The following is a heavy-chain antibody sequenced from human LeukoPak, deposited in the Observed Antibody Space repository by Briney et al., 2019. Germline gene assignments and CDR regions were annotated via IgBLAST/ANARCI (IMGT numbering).Heavy chain of an antibody. CDR2: ISGSGGSI. J-gene: IGHJ2*01. CDR1: GFTFSNYA. Sequence: GGSLRLSCAASGFTFSNYAMSWVRQAPGKGLEWVSAISGSGGSIYYADSMKGRFTISRDNSKNTLYLQMNSLRAEDTAVYYCAKDRGYYDSSGYYYWYFDLWGRGTLVTVSS. CDR3: AKDRGYYDSSGYYYWYFDL. V-gene: IGHV3-23*01. D-gene: IGHD3-22*01.